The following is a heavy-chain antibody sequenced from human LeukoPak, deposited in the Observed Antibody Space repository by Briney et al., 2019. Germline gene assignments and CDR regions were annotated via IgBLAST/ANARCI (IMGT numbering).Heavy chain of an antibody. J-gene: IGHJ3*02. CDR2: ISAYNGNT. CDR1: GYTFTSYG. Sequence: ASVTVSCKASGYTFTSYGISWVRQAPGQGLEWMGWISAYNGNTNYAQKLQGRVTMTTDTSTSTAYMELRSLRSDDTAVYYCARLVGATNGDAFDIWGQGTMVTVSS. V-gene: IGHV1-18*01. D-gene: IGHD1-26*01. CDR3: ARLVGATNGDAFDI.